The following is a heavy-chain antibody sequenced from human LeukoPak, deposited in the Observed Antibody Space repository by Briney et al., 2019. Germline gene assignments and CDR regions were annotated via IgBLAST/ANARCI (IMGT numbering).Heavy chain of an antibody. CDR2: INDSGST. CDR3: ARGPKYYDFWSGYPHYDY. CDR1: GGSFSGYY. V-gene: IGHV4-34*01. J-gene: IGHJ4*02. Sequence: SETLSLTCAVYGGSFSGYYWSWIRQPPGKGLEWIGEINDSGSTNYNPSLKSRVTISVDTSKNQFSLKLSSVTAADTAVYYCARGPKYYDFWSGYPHYDYWSQGPLVTVSS. D-gene: IGHD3-3*01.